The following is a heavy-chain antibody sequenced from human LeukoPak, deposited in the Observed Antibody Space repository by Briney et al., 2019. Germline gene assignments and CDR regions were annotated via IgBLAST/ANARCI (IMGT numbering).Heavy chain of an antibody. Sequence: GESLKISCKCSGYSFTSYFIGWVRQMPGKGLEWMGIIYPGDSDTRYSPSFQGQVTISADKSISTAYLQWISLKASDTAMYYCARADYYDSSGYLYYFDDWGQGTLVTVSS. J-gene: IGHJ4*02. CDR1: GYSFTSYF. CDR3: ARADYYDSSGYLYYFDD. CDR2: IYPGDSDT. V-gene: IGHV5-51*01. D-gene: IGHD3-22*01.